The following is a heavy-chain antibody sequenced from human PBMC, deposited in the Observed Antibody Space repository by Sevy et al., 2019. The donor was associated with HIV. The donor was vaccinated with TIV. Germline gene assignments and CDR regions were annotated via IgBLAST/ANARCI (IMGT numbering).Heavy chain of an antibody. Sequence: GGSLRLSCAASGFTFNTYSLIWVRQTPGKGLEWLSFIGTAAGVTYYADSVKGRFTISRDNAKNSLYLQMNSLRDEDTAVYDCARCPWHYSIDYRGQGTLVTVSS. CDR1: GFTFNTYS. V-gene: IGHV3-48*02. D-gene: IGHD2-21*01. CDR2: IGTAAGVT. J-gene: IGHJ4*02. CDR3: ARCPWHYSIDY.